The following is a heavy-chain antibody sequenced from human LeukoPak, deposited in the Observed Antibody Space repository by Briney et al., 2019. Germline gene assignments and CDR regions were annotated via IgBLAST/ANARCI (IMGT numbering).Heavy chain of an antibody. CDR2: INHSGST. V-gene: IGHV4-34*01. CDR1: GGSISSYY. Sequence: SETLSLTCTVSGGSISSYYWSWIRQPPGKGLEWIGEINHSGSTNYNPSLKSRVTISVDTSKNQFSLKLSSVTAADTAVYYCARGRGYCSSTSCHGRLFDYWGQGTLVTVSS. CDR3: ARGRGYCSSTSCHGRLFDY. J-gene: IGHJ4*02. D-gene: IGHD2-2*01.